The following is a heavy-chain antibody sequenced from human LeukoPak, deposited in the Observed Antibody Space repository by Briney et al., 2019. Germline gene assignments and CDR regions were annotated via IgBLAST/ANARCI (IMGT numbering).Heavy chain of an antibody. CDR3: ARLPGIVATIERYFDY. D-gene: IGHD5-12*01. J-gene: IGHJ4*02. CDR2: IYPRSSAA. CDR1: GYNFVNYW. V-gene: IGHV5-51*01. Sequence: GESLKISCQASGYNFVNYWIGWVGQMPGKGLEGMGIIYPRSSAAKYSPSFEGQVTISVDKSINTVYLQWTSLRASDTAMYYCARLPGIVATIERYFDYWGQGTLVTVSS.